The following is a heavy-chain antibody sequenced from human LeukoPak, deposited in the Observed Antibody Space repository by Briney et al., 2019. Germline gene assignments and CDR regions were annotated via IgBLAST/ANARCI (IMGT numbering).Heavy chain of an antibody. CDR1: GGCISTSAFY. CDR3: ARRISDYYYYYMEV. CDR2: ICDSGNE. V-gene: IGHV4-39*01. D-gene: IGHD2/OR15-2a*01. J-gene: IGHJ6*03. Sequence: SETLSLTRTVSGGCISTSAFYWGWIRQPPGKELEWIGSICDSGNEFYNPSLKSRVTISADTSKNQFSLKLNSLSETNPAIYSVARRISDYYYYYMEVSVKGITVTVTS.